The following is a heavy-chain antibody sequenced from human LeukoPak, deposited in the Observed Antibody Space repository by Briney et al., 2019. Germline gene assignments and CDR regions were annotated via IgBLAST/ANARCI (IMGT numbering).Heavy chain of an antibody. Sequence: SETLSLTCTVSGGSISSYYWSWIRQPPGKGLEWIGYIYYSGSTNYNLSLKSRVTISVDTSKNQFSLKLSSVTAADTAVYYCARLQALVVPAAMTAFDIWGQGTMVTVSS. CDR3: ARLQALVVPAAMTAFDI. D-gene: IGHD2-2*01. CDR1: GGSISSYY. CDR2: IYYSGST. V-gene: IGHV4-59*08. J-gene: IGHJ3*02.